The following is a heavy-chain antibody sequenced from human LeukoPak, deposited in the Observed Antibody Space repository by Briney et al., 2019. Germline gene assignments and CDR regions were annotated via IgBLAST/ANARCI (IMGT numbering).Heavy chain of an antibody. CDR2: IDPSDSYT. V-gene: IGHV5-10-1*01. J-gene: IGHJ4*02. Sequence: GESLKISYKGSGYSFTSYWISWVRQMPGKGLEWMGRIDPSDSYTNYSPSFQGHVTISADKSISTAYLQWSSLKASDTAMYYCARYYYGSGSEFRYYFDYWGQGTLVTVSS. D-gene: IGHD3-10*01. CDR3: ARYYYGSGSEFRYYFDY. CDR1: GYSFTSYW.